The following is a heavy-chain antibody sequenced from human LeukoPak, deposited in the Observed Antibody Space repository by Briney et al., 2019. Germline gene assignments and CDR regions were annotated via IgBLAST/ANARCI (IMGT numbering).Heavy chain of an antibody. D-gene: IGHD3-10*01. Sequence: GESLKISCKGPGYSFTSYWIGWVRQMPGKGLEWMGIIYPGDSDTRYSPSFQGQVTISADKSISTAYLQWSSLKASDTAMYYCARLIMVRGASDYYYYYMDVWGKGTTVTVSS. CDR2: IYPGDSDT. CDR1: GYSFTSYW. V-gene: IGHV5-51*01. J-gene: IGHJ6*03. CDR3: ARLIMVRGASDYYYYYMDV.